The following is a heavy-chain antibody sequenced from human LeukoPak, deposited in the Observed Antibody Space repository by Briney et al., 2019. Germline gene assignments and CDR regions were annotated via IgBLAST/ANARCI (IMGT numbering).Heavy chain of an antibody. CDR2: ISSSSNTI. J-gene: IGHJ4*02. CDR3: ARVCGSYLYFDY. D-gene: IGHD1-26*01. V-gene: IGHV3-48*01. CDR1: GFTFSTYT. Sequence: GGSLRLSCAASGFTFSTYTMNWVRQAPGKGLERVLYISSSSNTIYYAESVKGRFTISRDKTKKSVYLKMNSRRAEEKVVYYCARVCGSYLYFDYWGQGTLVTVSS.